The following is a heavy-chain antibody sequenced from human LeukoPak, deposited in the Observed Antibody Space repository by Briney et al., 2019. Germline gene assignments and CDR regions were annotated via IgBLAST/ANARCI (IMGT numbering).Heavy chain of an antibody. Sequence: SETLSLTCRISGAYISSGNHYWNWIRQSPRKGLEWMGFIYYSGSTYYNPSFESRIAISVDTSKNQFSLRLTSVTAADTAVYYCGSQKDSSSFVDHWGQGALVTVSS. CDR2: IYYSGST. CDR1: GAYISSGNHY. V-gene: IGHV4-30-4*01. D-gene: IGHD3-22*01. J-gene: IGHJ4*02. CDR3: GSQKDSSSFVDH.